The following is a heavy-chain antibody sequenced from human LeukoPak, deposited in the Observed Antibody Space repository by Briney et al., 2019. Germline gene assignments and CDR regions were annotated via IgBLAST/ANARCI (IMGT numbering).Heavy chain of an antibody. D-gene: IGHD2-15*01. Sequence: ASVKVSCKASGYTFTSYDINWVRQATGQGLEWMGWMNPNSGNTGYAQKFQGRVTMTRNTSISTAYMELSSLRSEDTAVYYCAIGPLNLYCSGGSCLDYWGQGTLVTVSS. CDR3: AIGPLNLYCSGGSCLDY. CDR2: MNPNSGNT. CDR1: GYTFTSYD. J-gene: IGHJ4*02. V-gene: IGHV1-8*01.